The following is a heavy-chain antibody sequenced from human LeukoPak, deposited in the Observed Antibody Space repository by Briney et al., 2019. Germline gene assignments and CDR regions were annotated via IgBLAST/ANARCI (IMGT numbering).Heavy chain of an antibody. CDR1: GFTFSSYW. Sequence: GGSLRLSCAASGFTFSSYWMHWVRQVPGKGLLWVSRINSDGSATIYADSVRGRFTISRDNAKNTLYLQMSGLRVEDTAVYHCASDSPYYGMDVWGQGTTVTVSS. CDR3: ASDSPYYGMDV. J-gene: IGHJ6*02. V-gene: IGHV3-74*01. CDR2: INSDGSAT.